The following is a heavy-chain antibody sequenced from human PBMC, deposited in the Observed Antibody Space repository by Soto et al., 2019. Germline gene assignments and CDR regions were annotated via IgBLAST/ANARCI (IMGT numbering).Heavy chain of an antibody. Sequence: ASVKVSCKASGYTFTSYYMHWVRQAPGQGLEWMGIINPSGGSTSYAQKFQGRVTMTRDTSTSTVYMELSSLRSEDTAVYYCAEDRIGYDSGGYNGVVGPEVFDIWGKGKRVPVSS. J-gene: IGHJ3*02. D-gene: IGHD3-22*01. CDR1: GYTFTSYY. CDR2: INPSGGST. CDR3: AEDRIGYDSGGYNGVVGPEVFDI. V-gene: IGHV1-46*01.